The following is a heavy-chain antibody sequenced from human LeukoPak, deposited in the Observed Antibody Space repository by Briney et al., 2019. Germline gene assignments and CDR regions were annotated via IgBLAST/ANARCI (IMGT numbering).Heavy chain of an antibody. CDR1: GGSISSYY. CDR3: ARDPRSGWFDA. Sequence: SETLSLTCTVSGGSISSYYWSWIRQPPGKGLEWIGYIYYSGSTNYNPSLKSRVTISVDTSKNQFSLKLSSVTAADTAVYYCARDPRSGWFDAWGQGTLVTVSS. V-gene: IGHV4-59*01. D-gene: IGHD3-3*01. J-gene: IGHJ5*02. CDR2: IYYSGST.